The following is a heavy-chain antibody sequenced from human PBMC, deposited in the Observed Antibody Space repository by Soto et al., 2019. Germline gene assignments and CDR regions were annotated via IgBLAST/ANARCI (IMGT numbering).Heavy chain of an antibody. Sequence: VKVSCKACGYTFSSYAMHWVRQAPGQRLEWMGWINAGYGNTKSSQKFQDRVTISRDTSASTAYMELTSLRSEDTAVYYCARDTGDGTFDFWGQGTLVTVSS. V-gene: IGHV1-3*01. J-gene: IGHJ4*02. CDR1: GYTFSSYA. CDR3: ARDTGDGTFDF. D-gene: IGHD7-27*01. CDR2: INAGYGNT.